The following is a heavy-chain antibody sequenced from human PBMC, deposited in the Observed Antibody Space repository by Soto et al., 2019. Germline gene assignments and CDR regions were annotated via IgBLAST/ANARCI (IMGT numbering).Heavy chain of an antibody. CDR3: ARDPYGDYYFDY. J-gene: IGHJ4*02. CDR2: ISYDGSSE. CDR1: RFTFSSYG. D-gene: IGHD4-17*01. V-gene: IGHV3-30*03. Sequence: GGSLRLSCAASRFTFSSYGIHWLRQAPGKGLEWVALISYDGSSESYADSVKGRFTISRDNAKNSLYLQMNSLRAEDTAVYYCARDPYGDYYFDYWGQGTPVTVSS.